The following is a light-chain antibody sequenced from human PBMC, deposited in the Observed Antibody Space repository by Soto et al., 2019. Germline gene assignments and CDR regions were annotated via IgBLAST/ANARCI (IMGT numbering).Light chain of an antibody. CDR1: TSDVGGDNY. CDR2: EVS. CDR3: SSYAGSNKQV. V-gene: IGLV2-8*01. Sequence: QSALTQPPSASGSPGQSVTISCTGTTSDVGGDNYVSWYQQHPGRAPKLMIYEVSKRPSGVPDRFSGSKSGNTASLTVSGLQTEDEAAYYCSSYAGSNKQVFGTGTKVTVL. J-gene: IGLJ1*01.